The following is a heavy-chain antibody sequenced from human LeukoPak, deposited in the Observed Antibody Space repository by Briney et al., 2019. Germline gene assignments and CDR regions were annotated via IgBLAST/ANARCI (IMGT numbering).Heavy chain of an antibody. CDR1: GGSFSGYY. Sequence: SETLSLTCAVYGGSFSGYYWSWIRQPPGKGLEWIGEINHSGSTNYNPSLKSRVTISVDTSKNQFSLKLSSVTAADTAVYYCARLYCSSTSCPFYYYYGMDVWGQGTTVTVSS. CDR2: INHSGST. CDR3: ARLYCSSTSCPFYYYYGMDV. J-gene: IGHJ6*02. D-gene: IGHD2-2*01. V-gene: IGHV4-34*01.